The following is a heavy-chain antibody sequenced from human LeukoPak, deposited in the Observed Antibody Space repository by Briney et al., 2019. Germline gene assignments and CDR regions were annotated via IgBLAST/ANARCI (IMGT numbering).Heavy chain of an antibody. Sequence: GGSLRLSCAASGFTVSSNYMSWVRQAPGKGLEWVSVIYSGGSTYYADSVKGRFTIYRDNSNNTLYLQMNNLRAEDTAVYYCASGSGSYRTPYYYMDVWGKGTTVTVSS. CDR3: ASGSGSYRTPYYYMDV. J-gene: IGHJ6*03. CDR2: IYSGGST. D-gene: IGHD3-10*01. V-gene: IGHV3-53*01. CDR1: GFTVSSNY.